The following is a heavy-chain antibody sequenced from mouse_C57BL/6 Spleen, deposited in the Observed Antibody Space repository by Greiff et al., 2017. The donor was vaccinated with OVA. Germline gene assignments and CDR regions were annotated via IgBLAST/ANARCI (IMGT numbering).Heavy chain of an antibody. Sequence: QVQLKESGAELVKPGASVKISCKASGYAFSSYWMNWVKQRPGKGLEWIGQIYPGDGDTNYNGKFKGKATLTAGKSSSTAYMQLSSLTSEDSAVYFCARDYGSSYVGFDYWGQGTTLTVSS. D-gene: IGHD1-1*01. J-gene: IGHJ2*01. CDR1: GYAFSSYW. CDR2: IYPGDGDT. CDR3: ARDYGSSYVGFDY. V-gene: IGHV1-80*01.